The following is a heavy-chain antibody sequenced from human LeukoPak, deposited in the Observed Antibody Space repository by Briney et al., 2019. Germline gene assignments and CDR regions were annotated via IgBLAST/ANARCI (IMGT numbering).Heavy chain of an antibody. J-gene: IGHJ4*02. Sequence: SETLSLTCAVYGGSFSGYYWSWIRQPPGKGLEWIGEINHSGSTNYNPSLKSRVTISVDTSKNQFSLKLSSVTAADTAVYYCARGEAYCSSTSCYAVFDYWGQGTLVTVSS. V-gene: IGHV4-34*01. CDR2: INHSGST. D-gene: IGHD2-2*01. CDR1: GGSFSGYY. CDR3: ARGEAYCSSTSCYAVFDY.